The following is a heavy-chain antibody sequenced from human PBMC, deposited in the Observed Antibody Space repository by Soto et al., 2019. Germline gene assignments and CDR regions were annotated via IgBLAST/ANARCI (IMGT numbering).Heavy chain of an antibody. CDR3: ATGPGSYLNWFDP. Sequence: GASVKVSFKASGGTFSSDAISWGRQAPGQGLEWMGGIIPIFGTANYAQKFQGRVTMTEDTSTDTAYMELSSLRSEDTAVYYCATGPGSYLNWFDPWGQGTLVTVSS. CDR1: GGTFSSDA. CDR2: IIPIFGTA. D-gene: IGHD3-10*01. J-gene: IGHJ5*02. V-gene: IGHV1-69*06.